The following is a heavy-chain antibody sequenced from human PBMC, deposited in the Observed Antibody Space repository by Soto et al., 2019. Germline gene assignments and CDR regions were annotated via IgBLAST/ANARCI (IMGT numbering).Heavy chain of an antibody. J-gene: IGHJ4*02. Sequence: QVQLVQSGAEVKRPGTSVKVSCKASGYNFTSYAMYWVRQAPGQRLEWMGWINVGNGNIKYSEKFQGRVTITRDTSASTAYMEVSSLRSEDTAVYYCARYDFWSGYSMGTIDYWGQGTLVTVSS. CDR3: ARYDFWSGYSMGTIDY. CDR2: INVGNGNI. V-gene: IGHV1-3*01. D-gene: IGHD3-3*01. CDR1: GYNFTSYA.